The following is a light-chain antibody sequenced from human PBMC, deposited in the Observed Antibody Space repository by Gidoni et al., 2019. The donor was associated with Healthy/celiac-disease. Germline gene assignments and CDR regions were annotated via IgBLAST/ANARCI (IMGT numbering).Light chain of an antibody. Sequence: DIQMTQSPSTLSASVGDRVTITCRASQSISSWLAWYQQKPGKAPKLLIYKASSLESGVPSRFSGSGSGTEFTLTISSLQPDDFATDYCQQYNSYSVYTFGQGTKLEIK. CDR3: QQYNSYSVYT. CDR1: QSISSW. V-gene: IGKV1-5*03. CDR2: KAS. J-gene: IGKJ2*01.